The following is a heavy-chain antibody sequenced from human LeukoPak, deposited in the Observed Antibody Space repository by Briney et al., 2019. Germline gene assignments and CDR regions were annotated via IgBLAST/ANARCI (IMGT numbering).Heavy chain of an antibody. V-gene: IGHV1-69*13. CDR2: IIPIFGTA. CDR1: GGTFSRFT. Sequence: SVTVSCTASGGTFSRFTISWVRQAPGQGLEWMGGIIPIFGTANYAQKFQGRVTITADESTSTAYMELSSLRSEDTAVYYCARSGTTSYYYYYYGMDVWGQGTTVTVSS. J-gene: IGHJ6*02. CDR3: ARSGTTSYYYYYYGMDV. D-gene: IGHD1-7*01.